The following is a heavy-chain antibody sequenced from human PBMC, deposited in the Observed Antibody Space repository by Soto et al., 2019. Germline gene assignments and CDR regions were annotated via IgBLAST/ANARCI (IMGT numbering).Heavy chain of an antibody. CDR1: GYTFTSYG. V-gene: IGHV1-18*01. CDR3: ARGAPNSSPDTVTDRGIDY. CDR2: ISAYNGNT. D-gene: IGHD4-17*01. J-gene: IGHJ4*02. Sequence: GASVKVSCKASGYTFTSYGISWVRQAPGQGLEWMGWISAYNGNTNYAQKLQGRVTMTTDTSTSTAYMELRSLRSDDTAVYYCARGAPNSSPDTVTDRGIDYWGQGTLVTVSS.